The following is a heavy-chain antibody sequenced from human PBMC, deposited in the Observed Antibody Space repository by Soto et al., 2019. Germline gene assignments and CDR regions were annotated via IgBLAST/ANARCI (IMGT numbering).Heavy chain of an antibody. CDR2: INPSCGTA. V-gene: IGHV1-46*01. J-gene: IGHJ4*02. CDR3: ARSSYYDFWSGHDY. CDR1: GYTFTHYY. D-gene: IGHD3-3*01. Sequence: ASVKVSCKASGYTFTHYYIHWVRQAPGQGLEWMGRINPSCGTANYAQKFQGRVTITTDESTSTAYMELSSLRSEDTAVYYCARSSYYDFWSGHDYWGQGTLVTVSS.